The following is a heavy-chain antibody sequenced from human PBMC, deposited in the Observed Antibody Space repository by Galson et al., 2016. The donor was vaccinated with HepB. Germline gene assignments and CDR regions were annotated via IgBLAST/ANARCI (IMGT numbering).Heavy chain of an antibody. J-gene: IGHJ4*02. CDR2: IYPGDSDT. Sequence: QSGAEVKTPGESLKISCKGSGYSFTNYWIARVRQMPGKGLEWMGIIYPGDSDTKYSPSFQGPVTISADNSISTAYLQWSSLKASDTAMYYCARTVSIAAAGGADYWGQGTLVTVSS. CDR1: GYSFTNYW. V-gene: IGHV5-51*01. D-gene: IGHD6-13*01. CDR3: ARTVSIAAAGGADY.